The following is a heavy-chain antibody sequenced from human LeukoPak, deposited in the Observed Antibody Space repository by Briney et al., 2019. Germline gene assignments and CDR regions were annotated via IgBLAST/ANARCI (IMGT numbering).Heavy chain of an antibody. Sequence: GGSLRLSCAASGFTFSSFWMTWVRQAPGKGLEWVANIKQDGSVKYYEDSVKGRFTISRDNADNSLYLQMNSLRADDTAMYYCARDRSSSFYWGQGTLVTVSS. CDR3: ARDRSSSFY. D-gene: IGHD6-6*01. J-gene: IGHJ4*02. CDR2: IKQDGSVK. CDR1: GFTFSSFW. V-gene: IGHV3-7*05.